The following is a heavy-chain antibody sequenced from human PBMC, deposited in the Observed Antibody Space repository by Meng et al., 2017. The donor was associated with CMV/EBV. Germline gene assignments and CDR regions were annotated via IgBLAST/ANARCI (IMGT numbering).Heavy chain of an antibody. CDR2: IDSDGSTT. CDR1: EFTFSTYW. Sequence: GESLNISCAASEFTFSTYWIHWVRQAPGKGLVWVSRIDSDGSTTSYADSVKGRFTISRDNAKKTLYLQMNSLRADDAAVYYCASGGGSYYGYGGQGTMVTVSS. CDR3: ASGGGSYYGY. D-gene: IGHD1-26*01. J-gene: IGHJ4*02. V-gene: IGHV3-74*01.